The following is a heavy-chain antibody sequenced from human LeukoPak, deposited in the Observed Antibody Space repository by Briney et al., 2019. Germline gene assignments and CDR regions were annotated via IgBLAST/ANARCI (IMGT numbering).Heavy chain of an antibody. V-gene: IGHV4-59*08. Sequence: SETLSLTCTVSGGSISSYYWSWIRQPPGKGLEGGGHIYYSGSTNYNPSLESRVTVSLDTSKNQFSLKLSSVTAADTAVYYCAGLPRGTRPPDYFQHWGQGTLVTVSS. CDR3: AGLPRGTRPPDYFQH. CDR2: IYYSGST. CDR1: GGSISSYY. D-gene: IGHD1-1*01. J-gene: IGHJ1*01.